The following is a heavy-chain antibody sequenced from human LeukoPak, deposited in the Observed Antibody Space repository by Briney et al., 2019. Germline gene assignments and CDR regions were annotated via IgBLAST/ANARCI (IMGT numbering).Heavy chain of an antibody. CDR2: IYHLGTT. J-gene: IGHJ4*02. CDR3: ARGRIRGAPDY. V-gene: IGHV4-4*02. CDR1: GGSISSNNW. Sequence: SGTLSLTCAVSGGSISSNNWWTWVRQPPGKGLGWIGEIYHLGTTNYNPSLKSRVTLSVDKSKNQFSLKLTSVTAADTAVYYCARGRIRGAPDYWGQGTLVTVSS. D-gene: IGHD3-10*01.